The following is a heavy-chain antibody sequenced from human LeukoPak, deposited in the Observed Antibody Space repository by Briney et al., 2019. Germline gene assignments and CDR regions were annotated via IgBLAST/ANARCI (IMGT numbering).Heavy chain of an antibody. V-gene: IGHV3-21*01. J-gene: IGHJ4*02. CDR1: GFPYSGYS. CDR2: ISSSSSYI. Sequence: PGGSLRLSCAASGFPYSGYSMNWVRQAPGKGLEGVSSISSSSSYISYADSVKGRFTISRDNAKNSLYLQMNSLRAEDTAVYYCARTKGTVLSPVIDYWGQGTLVTVSS. D-gene: IGHD1-1*01. CDR3: ARTKGTVLSPVIDY.